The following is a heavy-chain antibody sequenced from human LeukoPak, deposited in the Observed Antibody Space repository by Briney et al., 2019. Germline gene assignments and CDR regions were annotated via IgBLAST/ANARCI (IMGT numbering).Heavy chain of an antibody. J-gene: IGHJ4*02. D-gene: IGHD3-22*01. CDR1: GGSISSSSYY. CDR2: IYYSGST. Sequence: SETLSLTCTVSGGSISSSSYYWGWIRQPPGKGLEWIGSIYYSGSTYYNPSLKSRVTISVDTSKNQFSLKLSSVTAADTAVYYCARGLDGDYYDSSGYYPGYYFDYWGQGTLVTVSS. V-gene: IGHV4-39*07. CDR3: ARGLDGDYYDSSGYYPGYYFDY.